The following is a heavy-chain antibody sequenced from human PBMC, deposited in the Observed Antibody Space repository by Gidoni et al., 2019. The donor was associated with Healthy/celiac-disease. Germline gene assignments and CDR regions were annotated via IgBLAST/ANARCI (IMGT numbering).Heavy chain of an antibody. CDR2: IDPSGSYT. D-gene: IGHD2-2*01. CDR1: GYSFTSYW. V-gene: IGHV5-10-1*03. CDR3: ATFIVVVPAASSYYYYGMDV. Sequence: EVQLVQSGAAVTHPGESLRISCKGSGYSFTSYWISWVGQMPGKGLEWMGRIDPSGSYTNYSPSFQGHVTISADKSISTAYLQWSSLKASDTAMYYCATFIVVVPAASSYYYYGMDVWGQGTTVTVSS. J-gene: IGHJ6*02.